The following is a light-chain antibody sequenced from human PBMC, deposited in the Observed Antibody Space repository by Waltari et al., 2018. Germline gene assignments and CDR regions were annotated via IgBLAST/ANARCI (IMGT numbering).Light chain of an antibody. CDR2: GAL. CDR3: QQYDNWSALT. V-gene: IGKV3-15*01. Sequence: EIVMTQSPATLSVSPGDRATLSCRASQSVRSNLGWYQQKPGKAPRRLIYGALTRATGIPARFSGSGSGTEFTLTISSLQSEDFAVYYCQQYDNWSALTFGGGTKVEIK. J-gene: IGKJ4*01. CDR1: QSVRSN.